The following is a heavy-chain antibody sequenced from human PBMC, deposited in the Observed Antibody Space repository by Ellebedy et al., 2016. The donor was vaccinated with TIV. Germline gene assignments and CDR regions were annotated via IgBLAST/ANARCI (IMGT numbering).Heavy chain of an antibody. CDR3: AGHGDRAMTH. CDR1: GGSISSN. D-gene: IGHD5-18*01. V-gene: IGHV3-30*03. J-gene: IGHJ4*02. CDR2: ITYDGSNQ. Sequence: PSETLSLTCTVSGGSISSNNSSWGWVRQAPGKGLEWVAVITYDGSNQHYADSVKGRFTISRDKSKNTMYLQMNSLRAEDTAVYYCAGHGDRAMTHWGQGTLVTVSS.